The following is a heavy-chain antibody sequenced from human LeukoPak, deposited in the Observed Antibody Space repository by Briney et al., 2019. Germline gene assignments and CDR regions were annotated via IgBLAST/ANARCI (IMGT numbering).Heavy chain of an antibody. V-gene: IGHV4-39*07. Sequence: SETLSLTCTVSGGSISSSSYYWGWIRQPPGKGLEWIGSIYYSGSTYYNPSLKSRVTISVDTSKNQFSLKLSSVTAADTAVYCCAQVVVNLYYFDYWGQGTLVTVSS. CDR3: AQVVVNLYYFDY. J-gene: IGHJ4*02. CDR2: IYYSGST. D-gene: IGHD3-22*01. CDR1: GGSISSSSYY.